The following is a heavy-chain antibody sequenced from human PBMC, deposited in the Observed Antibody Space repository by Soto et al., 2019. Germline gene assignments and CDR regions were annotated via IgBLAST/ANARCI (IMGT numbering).Heavy chain of an antibody. D-gene: IGHD3-10*01. CDR2: IYHSGTS. CDR3: ARSSLRGVFDL. J-gene: IGHJ5*02. CDR1: GYSISRGFY. V-gene: IGHV4-38-2*01. Sequence: SETLSLTCGVSGYSISRGFYWDWIRQPPGKGLEWIGRIYHSGTSSYNPSLKSRVTISVDTSKNQFYLKVNSVTAADTAVYYCARSSLRGVFDLWGQGTLVTVSS.